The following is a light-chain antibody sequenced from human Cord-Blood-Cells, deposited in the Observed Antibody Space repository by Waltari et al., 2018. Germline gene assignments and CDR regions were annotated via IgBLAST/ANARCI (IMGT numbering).Light chain of an antibody. CDR1: CSDVGGYNY. Sequence: QSALTQPASVSGSPGQSITIPCTGTCSDVGGYNYVSWYQQHPDKAPKLMTYDVSKPPSGFSNLFSGTNAGNTSSLTISGLQAEDDADYYCSSYTSSSTLVFGGGTKLTVL. CDR2: DVS. CDR3: SSYTSSSTLV. V-gene: IGLV2-14*01. J-gene: IGLJ3*02.